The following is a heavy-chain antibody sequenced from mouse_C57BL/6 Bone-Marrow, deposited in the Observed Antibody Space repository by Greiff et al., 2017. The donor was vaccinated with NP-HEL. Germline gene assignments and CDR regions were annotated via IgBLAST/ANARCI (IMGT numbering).Heavy chain of an antibody. CDR3: ARQVVYFDY. Sequence: VQLQQSGPELVKPGASVKISCKASGYSFTGYYMNWVKQSPEKSLEWIGEINPSTGGTTYNQKFKAKATLTVDKSSSTAYMQLKSLTSEDSAVYYCARQVVYFDYWGQGTTLTVSS. CDR2: INPSTGGT. V-gene: IGHV1-42*01. CDR1: GYSFTGYY. D-gene: IGHD1-1*01. J-gene: IGHJ2*01.